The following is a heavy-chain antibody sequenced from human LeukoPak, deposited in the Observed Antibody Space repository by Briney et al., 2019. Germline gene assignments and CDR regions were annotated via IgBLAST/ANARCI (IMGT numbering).Heavy chain of an antibody. CDR3: ASLGLRGPFDY. CDR2: ISYDGSNK. V-gene: IGHV3-30*03. D-gene: IGHD4-17*01. Sequence: GGSLRLSCAASGFTFSSYGMHWVRQAPGKGLEWVAVISYDGSNKYYADSVKGRFTISRDNSKNSLYLQMNSLRAEDTAVYYCASLGLRGPFDYWGQGTLVTVSS. CDR1: GFTFSSYG. J-gene: IGHJ4*02.